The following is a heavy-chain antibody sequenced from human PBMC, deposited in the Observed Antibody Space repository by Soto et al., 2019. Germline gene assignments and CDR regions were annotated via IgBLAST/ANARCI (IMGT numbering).Heavy chain of an antibody. Sequence: SETLSLTCAVSGGSFSGYYWSWIRQPPGKGLKWIGSISASGSTSYNPSLKSRLTVSVDKSKNQFSLNLSSVTAADTAVYYCVGRDSSGFSYWLDTWGQGTLVTVSS. CDR3: VGRDSSGFSYWLDT. D-gene: IGHD3-22*01. CDR2: ISASGST. J-gene: IGHJ5*02. CDR1: GGSFSGYY. V-gene: IGHV4-34*01.